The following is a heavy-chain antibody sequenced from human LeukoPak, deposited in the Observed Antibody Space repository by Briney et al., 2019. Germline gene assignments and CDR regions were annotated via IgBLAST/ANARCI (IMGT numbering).Heavy chain of an antibody. D-gene: IGHD3-22*01. CDR2: INSDGSST. Sequence: GGSLRLSCAASGFTFSSYWMHWVRQATGKGLVWVSRINSDGSSTSYADSVKGRFTISRDNAKNTLYLQMNSLRAEDTAVYYCARPDSSGYNWFDPWGQGTLVTVSS. CDR1: GFTFSSYW. V-gene: IGHV3-74*01. CDR3: ARPDSSGYNWFDP. J-gene: IGHJ5*02.